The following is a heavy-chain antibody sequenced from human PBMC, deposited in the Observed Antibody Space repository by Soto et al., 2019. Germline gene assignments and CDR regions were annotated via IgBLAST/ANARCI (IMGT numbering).Heavy chain of an antibody. J-gene: IGHJ6*03. D-gene: IGHD2-2*01. V-gene: IGHV1-69*02. CDR3: AQRVCSSTSCYRNYYYYMDV. CDR2: IIPILGIA. Sequence: SVKVSCKASGGTFSSYTISWVRQAPGQGLEWMGRIIPILGIANYAQKFQGRVTITADKSTSTAYMELSSLRSEDTAVYYCAQRVCSSTSCYRNYYYYMDVWGKGTTVTVSS. CDR1: GGTFSSYT.